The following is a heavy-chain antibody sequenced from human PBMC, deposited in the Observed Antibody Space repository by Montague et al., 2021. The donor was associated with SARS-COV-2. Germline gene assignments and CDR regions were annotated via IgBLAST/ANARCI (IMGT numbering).Heavy chain of an antibody. D-gene: IGHD3-3*01. CDR1: GGSISSSSYD. Sequence: ETLSLTCTVAGGSISSSSYDWGWIRQPPGKGLEWIGSIYYSGSTYYNPSLKSRVTISVDTSKNQFSLKLSSVTAADTAVYYCARKASRGITIFGVVTASYYFDYWGQGTLVTVSS. J-gene: IGHJ4*02. CDR2: IYYSGST. CDR3: ARKASRGITIFGVVTASYYFDY. V-gene: IGHV4-39*01.